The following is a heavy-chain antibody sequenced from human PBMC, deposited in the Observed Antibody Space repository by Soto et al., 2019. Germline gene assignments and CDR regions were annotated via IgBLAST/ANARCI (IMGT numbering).Heavy chain of an antibody. CDR2: IRYSGSS. J-gene: IGHJ5*02. V-gene: IGHV4-30-4*08. CDR3: ARVPSP. CDR1: GGSISSGDYY. Sequence: PSETLSLTCTVSGGSISSGDYYWGWIRQLPGKGLEWMGYIRYSGSSYHNPSLRSRLTISLDTSKNQFSLKLSSVTAADTAVYYCARVPSPWGQGTPVTVS.